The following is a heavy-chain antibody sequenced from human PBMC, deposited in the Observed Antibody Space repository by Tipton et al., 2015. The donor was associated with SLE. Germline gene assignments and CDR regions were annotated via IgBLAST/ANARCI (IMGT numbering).Heavy chain of an antibody. CDR3: ARARYSSSWYSGGAFDI. CDR2: ISYDGSNK. Sequence: SLRLSCAASGFTFSSYAMHWVRQAPGKGPEWVAVISYDGSNKYYADFVKGRFTISRDNSKNTLYLQMNSLRAEDTAVYYCARARYSSSWYSGGAFDIWGKGTMVTVSS. J-gene: IGHJ3*02. D-gene: IGHD6-13*01. CDR1: GFTFSSYA. V-gene: IGHV3-30*03.